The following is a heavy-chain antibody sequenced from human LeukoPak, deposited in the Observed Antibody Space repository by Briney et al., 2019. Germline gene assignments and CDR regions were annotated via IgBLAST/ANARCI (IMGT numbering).Heavy chain of an antibody. CDR1: GYTFTSAY. V-gene: IGHV1-46*04. CDR2: IDPNGGTT. D-gene: IGHD3-10*01. Sequence: ASVKVSCKAFGYTFTSAYMHWVRQAPGQGLEWMGIIDPNGGTTIYAQSLRGRVTMTRDTSTGTVYMELSSLRSEDTAVYYCARVDLNMVRGVQDWGQGTLVTVSS. CDR3: ARVDLNMVRGVQD. J-gene: IGHJ4*02.